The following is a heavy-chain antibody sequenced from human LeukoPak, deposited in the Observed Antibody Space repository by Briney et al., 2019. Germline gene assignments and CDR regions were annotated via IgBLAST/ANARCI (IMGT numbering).Heavy chain of an antibody. CDR1: GGSISSYY. CDR3: ARVFYGGNSGVPDY. D-gene: IGHD4-23*01. J-gene: IGHJ4*02. Sequence: PSETLSLTCTVSGGSISSYYWSWIRQPPGKGLEWIGYIYYSGSTSYNPSLKSRVTISVDTSKNQFSLKLSSVTAADTAVYYCARVFYGGNSGVPDYWGQGTLVTVSS. CDR2: IYYSGST. V-gene: IGHV4-59*01.